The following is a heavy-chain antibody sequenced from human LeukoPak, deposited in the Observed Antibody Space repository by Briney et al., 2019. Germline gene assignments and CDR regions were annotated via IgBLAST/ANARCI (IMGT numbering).Heavy chain of an antibody. CDR1: GGSISSHY. CDR3: ARGRKGRLTTVVTFDY. V-gene: IGHV4-59*11. J-gene: IGHJ4*02. Sequence: SETLSLTCTVSGGSISSHYWSWIRQPSGKGLEWIGYIYYSGSTNYNPSLKSRVTISVDTSKNQFSLKLSSVTAADTAVYYCARGRKGRLTTVVTFDYWGQGTLVTVSS. D-gene: IGHD4-23*01. CDR2: IYYSGST.